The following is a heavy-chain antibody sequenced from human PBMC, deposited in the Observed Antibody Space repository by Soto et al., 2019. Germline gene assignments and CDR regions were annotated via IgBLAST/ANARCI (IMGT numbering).Heavy chain of an antibody. CDR3: AKDTRTITIFDY. CDR2: ISGSGGST. J-gene: IGHJ4*02. V-gene: IGHV3-23*01. D-gene: IGHD3-3*01. CDR1: GFTFSSYA. Sequence: SLRLSCAASGFTFSSYAMSWVRQAPGKGLEWVSAISGSGGSTYYADSVKGRFTISRDNSKNTLYLQVNSLRAEDTAVYYCAKDTRTITIFDYWGQGTLVTVSS.